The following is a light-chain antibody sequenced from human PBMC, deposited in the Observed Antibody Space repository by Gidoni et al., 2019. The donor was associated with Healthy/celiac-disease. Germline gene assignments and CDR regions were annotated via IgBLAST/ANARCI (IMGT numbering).Light chain of an antibody. CDR2: DNN. V-gene: IGLV1-51*01. J-gene: IGLJ2*01. CDR1: SSNIVHNY. Sequence: QSVLTKPPSVSAAQAQKVTISCSGSSSNIVHNYVSWYQQLPGTAPKLLIYDNNKRPSGIPDRFSGSKSGTSATLGITGLQTGDEADYYCGTWDSSLSAVVFGGGTKLTVL. CDR3: GTWDSSLSAVV.